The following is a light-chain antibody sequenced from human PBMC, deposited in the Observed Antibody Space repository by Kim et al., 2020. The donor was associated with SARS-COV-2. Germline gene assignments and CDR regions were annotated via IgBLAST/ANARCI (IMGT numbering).Light chain of an antibody. J-gene: IGKJ4*01. Sequence: LALSPGERATLPCRASQSVSPYLAWYQQKPGQAPRLLIYDASKRATGIPARFSGSGSGTDFTLTISSLEPDDFAVYYCQLRTNWLTSGGGTKVEI. CDR3: QLRTNWLT. V-gene: IGKV3-11*01. CDR1: QSVSPY. CDR2: DAS.